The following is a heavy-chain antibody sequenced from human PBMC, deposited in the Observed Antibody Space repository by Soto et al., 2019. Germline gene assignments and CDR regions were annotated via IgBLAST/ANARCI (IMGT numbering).Heavy chain of an antibody. Sequence: PGGSLRPSCAASGFTFSTYAMTWVRQAPGRGLEWVSTILHDETPFYTDSVKGRFTISRDNVRGTLYLQMNGLRVEDAALYFCAKDLFPTSGQRFFFESWGQGSLVTVSS. D-gene: IGHD2-21*01. J-gene: IGHJ4*02. CDR3: AKDLFPTSGQRFFFES. CDR2: ILHDETP. CDR1: GFTFSTYA. V-gene: IGHV3-23*01.